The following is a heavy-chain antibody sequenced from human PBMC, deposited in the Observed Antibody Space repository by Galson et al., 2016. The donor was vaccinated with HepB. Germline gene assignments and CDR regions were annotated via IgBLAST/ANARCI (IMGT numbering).Heavy chain of an antibody. CDR1: SGYITTHY. J-gene: IGHJ2*01. Sequence: ETLSLTCTVPSGYITTHYWSWIRQPPGKGLEWIGFVYHTGSTNYNPSLKSRVSTSLDTSKNQVSLKLNSVAPADTAVYYCARQMSGSYYKNWHFDLWGRGTLVTVSS. CDR2: VYHTGST. CDR3: ARQMSGSYYKNWHFDL. D-gene: IGHD3-10*01. V-gene: IGHV4-59*11.